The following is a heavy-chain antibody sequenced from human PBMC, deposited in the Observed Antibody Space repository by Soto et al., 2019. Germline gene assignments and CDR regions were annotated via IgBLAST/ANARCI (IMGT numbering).Heavy chain of an antibody. Sequence: ASVKVSCKASGGSFTNYGISWLRQAPGQGLEWMGGSIPIFETTNYAQNFQGRVTITADESTGTSSMELSGLKSADTAVYFCATVLGGYSGSRDPFDLWGQGTLVTVS. V-gene: IGHV1-69*13. J-gene: IGHJ4*02. D-gene: IGHD1-26*01. CDR2: SIPIFETT. CDR1: GGSFTNYG. CDR3: ATVLGGYSGSRDPFDL.